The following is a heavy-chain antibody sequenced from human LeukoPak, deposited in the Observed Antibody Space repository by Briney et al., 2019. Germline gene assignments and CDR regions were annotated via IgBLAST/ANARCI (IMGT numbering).Heavy chain of an antibody. V-gene: IGHV4-34*01. Sequence: SETLSLTCAVSGGSFSGYYWSWIRQPPGKGLEWIGEINHSGSTNYNPSLKSRVTISVDTSKKQFSLKLSSVTAADTAVYYCAREEVNGLAEGFDYWGQGTLVTVSS. J-gene: IGHJ4*02. CDR3: AREEVNGLAEGFDY. CDR2: INHSGST. D-gene: IGHD3/OR15-3a*01. CDR1: GGSFSGYY.